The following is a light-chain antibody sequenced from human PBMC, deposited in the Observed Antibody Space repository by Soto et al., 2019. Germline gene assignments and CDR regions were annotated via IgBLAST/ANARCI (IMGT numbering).Light chain of an antibody. CDR2: KAS. CDR1: QSISSW. V-gene: IGKV1-5*03. J-gene: IGKJ1*01. Sequence: DIQMTQSPSTLSASVGDRVTITCRASQSISSWLAWYQQKPGKAPKLLIYKASSLESGAPSRFSGSGSGTEFTLTISSLQPDDFATYYCQQYHRSPRTFGQGTKVEI. CDR3: QQYHRSPRT.